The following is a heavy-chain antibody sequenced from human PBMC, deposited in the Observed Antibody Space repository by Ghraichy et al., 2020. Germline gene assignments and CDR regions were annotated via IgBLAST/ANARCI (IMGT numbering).Heavy chain of an antibody. V-gene: IGHV3-43*01. CDR3: AKDSGYTYFDH. CDR2: ISWDGGST. D-gene: IGHD6-25*01. Sequence: GGSLRLSCAASGFTFDDYTMYWVRQAPGKGLEWVSLISWDGGSTYYADSVKGRFTISRDNSKNSLYLQMNSLRTEDTALYYCAKDSGYTYFDHWGQGTLVTVSS. CDR1: GFTFDDYT. J-gene: IGHJ1*01.